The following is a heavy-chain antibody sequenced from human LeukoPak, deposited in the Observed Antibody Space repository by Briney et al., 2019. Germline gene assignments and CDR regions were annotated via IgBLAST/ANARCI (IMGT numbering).Heavy chain of an antibody. Sequence: SETLSLTCTVSGGSISSGSYYWSWIRQPAGKGLEWIGRIYTSGSTHYNPSLKSRVTISVDTSKNQFSLKPSSVTAADTAGYYCARDWVDGGPTRGGDAFDIWGQGTMVTVSS. V-gene: IGHV4-61*02. CDR2: IYTSGST. J-gene: IGHJ3*02. CDR1: GGSISSGSYY. CDR3: ARDWVDGGPTRGGDAFDI. D-gene: IGHD3-16*01.